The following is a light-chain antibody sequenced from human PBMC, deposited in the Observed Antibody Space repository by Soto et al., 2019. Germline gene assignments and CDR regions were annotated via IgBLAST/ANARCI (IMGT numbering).Light chain of an antibody. CDR2: DVS. CDR3: YSYAGSYTFYV. V-gene: IGLV2-11*01. CDR1: SSDVGGYNY. J-gene: IGLJ1*01. Sequence: QSALTQPRSVSGSPGQSVTISCTGTSSDVGGYNYVSWYQQHPGKAPKLVIYDVSKRPSGVPDRFSGSKSGSTASPTISGLQAEDEADYYCYSYAGSYTFYVFGTGTKLTVL.